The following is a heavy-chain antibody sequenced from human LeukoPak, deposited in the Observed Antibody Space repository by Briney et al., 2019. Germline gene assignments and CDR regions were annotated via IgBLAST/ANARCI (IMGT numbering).Heavy chain of an antibody. CDR2: INRSGSDT. Sequence: GGSLRLSCAASGFTFSSYEINWVRQTPGKGLGWVSYINRSGSDTYYSDSVKCRFTISRDNDKNSLYLQMNSLRADDTAVYFCAREKTRYFEFRGQGTLVTVS. CDR1: GFTFSSYE. CDR3: AREKTRYFEF. V-gene: IGHV3-48*03. J-gene: IGHJ4*02.